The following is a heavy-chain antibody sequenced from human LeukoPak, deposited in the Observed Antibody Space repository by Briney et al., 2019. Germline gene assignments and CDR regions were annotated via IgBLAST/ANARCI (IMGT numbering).Heavy chain of an antibody. Sequence: PGGSLRLSCAASGFTFSSYEMNWVRQAPGKGLEWVSYISSSGSTIYYADSVKGRFTISRDNAKNSLYLQMNSLRAEDTAVYYCARESYLGMDVWGKGTKVTVSS. CDR1: GFTFSSYE. CDR3: ARESYLGMDV. J-gene: IGHJ6*04. V-gene: IGHV3-48*03. D-gene: IGHD3-16*02. CDR2: ISSSGSTI.